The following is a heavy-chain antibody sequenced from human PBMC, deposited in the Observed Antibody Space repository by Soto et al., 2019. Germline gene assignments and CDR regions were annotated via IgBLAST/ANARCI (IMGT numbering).Heavy chain of an antibody. V-gene: IGHV1-18*01. CDR3: AREVSYSSGWYRWGNWFDP. CDR2: ISAYNGNT. J-gene: IGHJ5*02. D-gene: IGHD6-19*01. Sequence: QAQLVQSGAEVKKPGASVKVSCKASGYTFTSYGISWVRQAPGQGLEWMGWISAYNGNTNYAQKLQGRVTMTTDTSTSTAYMERRSPRSDDTTVYYCAREVSYSSGWYRWGNWFDPWGQGTQLTASS. CDR1: GYTFTSYG.